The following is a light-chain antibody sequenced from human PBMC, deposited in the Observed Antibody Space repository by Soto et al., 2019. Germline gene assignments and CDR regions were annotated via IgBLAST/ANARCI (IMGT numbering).Light chain of an antibody. CDR1: SSNIGSNY. CDR2: RNN. Sequence: QSVLTQPPSASGTPGQRVNISCSGSSSNIGSNYVYWYRQFPGTAPKLLIQRNNQRPSGVPARFSGSKSGTSASLAISGLRSEDEADYYCAAWDDSLNGYVFGTGTKVTVL. V-gene: IGLV1-47*01. J-gene: IGLJ1*01. CDR3: AAWDDSLNGYV.